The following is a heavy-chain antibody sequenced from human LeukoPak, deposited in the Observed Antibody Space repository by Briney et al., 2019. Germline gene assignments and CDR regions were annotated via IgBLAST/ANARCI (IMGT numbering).Heavy chain of an antibody. CDR3: ARDHSYSSSSGLFDY. Sequence: GASVKVSCKASGYTFTSYGISWVRQAPGQGLEWMGWISAYNGNTNYAQKFQGRVTMTTDTSTSTAYMELRSLRSDDTAVYHCARDHSYSSSSGLFDYWGQGTLVTASS. J-gene: IGHJ4*02. V-gene: IGHV1-18*01. CDR2: ISAYNGNT. D-gene: IGHD6-6*01. CDR1: GYTFTSYG.